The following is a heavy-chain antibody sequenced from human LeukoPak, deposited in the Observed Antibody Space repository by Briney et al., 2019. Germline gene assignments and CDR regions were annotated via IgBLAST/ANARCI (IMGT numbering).Heavy chain of an antibody. CDR3: ARDKSRDGYIGGVDY. D-gene: IGHD5-24*01. CDR1: GYTFTSYY. V-gene: IGHV7-4-1*02. CDR2: INTNTGNP. Sequence: GASVKVSCKASGYTFTSYYMHWVRQAPGQGLEWMGWINTNTGNPTYAQGFTGRFVFSLDTSVSTAYLQISSLKAEDTAVYYCARDKSRDGYIGGVDYWGQGTLVTVSS. J-gene: IGHJ4*02.